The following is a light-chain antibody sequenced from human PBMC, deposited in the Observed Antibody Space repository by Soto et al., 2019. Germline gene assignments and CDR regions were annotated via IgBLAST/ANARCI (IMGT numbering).Light chain of an antibody. J-gene: IGKJ1*01. CDR1: QSLLQTNGYNY. V-gene: IGKV2-28*01. CDR2: LSS. CDR3: MQALQPPWT. Sequence: DIVMTQSPLSLPVTPGEPASISCRSSQSLLQTNGYNYLDWYLQKPGQSPQLLFYLSSNRASGVPDSFSSSGSGTDITLKISRVEAEDVGFYFCMQALQPPWTFGQGTKVEIK.